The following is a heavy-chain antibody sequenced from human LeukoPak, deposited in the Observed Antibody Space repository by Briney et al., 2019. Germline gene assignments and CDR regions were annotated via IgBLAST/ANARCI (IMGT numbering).Heavy chain of an antibody. CDR1: GYTFTSYG. V-gene: IGHV1-18*01. J-gene: IGHJ4*02. Sequence: ASVKVSCKASGYTFTSYGISWVRQAPGQGLEWMGWISAYNGDTKYALQFQDRVIMTTDSSTRAAYIELRSLRSDDTAVFYCARVDIVAATPYYLDYWGQGTLVTVSS. CDR2: ISAYNGDT. CDR3: ARVDIVAATPYYLDY. D-gene: IGHD5-12*01.